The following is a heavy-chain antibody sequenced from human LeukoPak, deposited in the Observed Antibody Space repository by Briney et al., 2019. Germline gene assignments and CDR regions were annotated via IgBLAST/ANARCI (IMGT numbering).Heavy chain of an antibody. CDR2: IYHSGST. J-gene: IGHJ4*02. V-gene: IGHV4-38-2*02. CDR1: GYSISSGYY. D-gene: IGHD1-26*01. Sequence: SETLSLTCAVSGYSISSGYYWGWIRQPPGKGLEWIGSIYHSGSTYYNPSLKSRVTISVDTSKNQFSLKLSSVTAAGTAVYYCAREDVVGALYYFDYWGQGTLVTVSS. CDR3: AREDVVGALYYFDY.